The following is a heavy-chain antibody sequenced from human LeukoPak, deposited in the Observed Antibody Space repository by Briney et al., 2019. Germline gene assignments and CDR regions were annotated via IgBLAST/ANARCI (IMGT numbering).Heavy chain of an antibody. CDR1: GFTFGSHA. J-gene: IGHJ4*02. D-gene: IGHD6-19*01. CDR3: GKAAVGYGSGQKPAWPVDY. CDR2: IFGSGGSQ. V-gene: IGHV3-23*01. Sequence: GRSLRLSCEASGFTFGSHAMYWVRQAPGKGLEWVAGIFGSGGSQHYADPVKGRFTISRDNSRNTLYLQINSLRAEDTAVYYCGKAAVGYGSGQKPAWPVDYWGQGTLVTVSS.